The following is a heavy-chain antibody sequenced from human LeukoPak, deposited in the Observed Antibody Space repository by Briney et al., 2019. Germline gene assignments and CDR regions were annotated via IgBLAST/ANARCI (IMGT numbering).Heavy chain of an antibody. CDR3: AKPVLHYYGSGLRSLDDY. CDR1: GFTFSSYA. D-gene: IGHD3-10*01. J-gene: IGHJ4*02. CDR2: ISGSGGST. Sequence: PGGSLRLSCAASGFTFSSYAMSWVRQAPGKGLEWVSAISGSGGSTYYADSVKGRFTISRDNSKNTLYLQMNSLRAEDTAVYYCAKPVLHYYGSGLRSLDDYWGQGTLVTVSS. V-gene: IGHV3-23*01.